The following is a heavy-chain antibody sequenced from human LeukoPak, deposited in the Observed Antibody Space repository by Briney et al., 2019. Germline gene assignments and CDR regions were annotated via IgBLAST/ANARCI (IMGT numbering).Heavy chain of an antibody. CDR2: IHSGGTTI. V-gene: IGHV3-48*02. J-gene: IGHJ4*02. CDR1: GFSFSTYS. Sequence: GGSLRLSCATSGFSFSTYSMNWVRLAPGKGLEWVSYIHSGGTTIYYADSVKGRFTISRDNAKNSLYLQMNSLRDEDTAVYHCARDPHALDYWGQGTLVTVSS. CDR3: ARDPHALDY.